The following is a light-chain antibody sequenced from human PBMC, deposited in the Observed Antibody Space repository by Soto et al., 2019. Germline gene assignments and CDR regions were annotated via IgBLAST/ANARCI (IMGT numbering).Light chain of an antibody. J-gene: IGKJ5*01. CDR1: QSVSSSY. CDR3: QQTFGKPLVT. V-gene: IGKV3-20*01. CDR2: AAS. Sequence: EIVLTQSPGTLSLSPGERATLSCRASQSVSSSYLAWYQQKPGQAPRLLIYAASRLQSGVPSRFSGTGSGTDFTLTISSLQPEDFAIYYCQQTFGKPLVTFGQGTRLEIK.